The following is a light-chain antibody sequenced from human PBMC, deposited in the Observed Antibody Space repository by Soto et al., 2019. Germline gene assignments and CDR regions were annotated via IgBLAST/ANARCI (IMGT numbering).Light chain of an antibody. CDR2: DAS. CDR3: QPGVT. J-gene: IGKJ4*01. CDR1: QSLTTNY. Sequence: DIVLTQSPGTLSLSPGERATLSCRASQSLTTNYLAWYQQKPGQAPRLLIYDASSRATGIPDRFSGSGSGTDFTLTIARLGPEDFAVFYCQPGVTFGGGTKVEIK. V-gene: IGKV3-20*01.